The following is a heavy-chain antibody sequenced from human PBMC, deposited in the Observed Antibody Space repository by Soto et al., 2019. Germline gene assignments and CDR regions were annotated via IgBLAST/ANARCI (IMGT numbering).Heavy chain of an antibody. J-gene: IGHJ4*02. CDR2: VTGNGRDT. D-gene: IGHD1-26*01. Sequence: EVQLLQSGGGLMQPGGSLRLSCAASGFTFNNFAMSWVRQAPGKGLEWVSSVTGNGRDTFYSDSVTGRFTISRDSSKNTLYLQMNTLRAEDTAVYYCARGSWENYYPEYWGQGTLATVSS. CDR1: GFTFNNFA. CDR3: ARGSWENYYPEY. V-gene: IGHV3-23*01.